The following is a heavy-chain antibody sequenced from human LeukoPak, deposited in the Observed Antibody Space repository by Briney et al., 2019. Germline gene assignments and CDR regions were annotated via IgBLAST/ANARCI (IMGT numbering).Heavy chain of an antibody. D-gene: IGHD3-22*01. V-gene: IGHV3-7*01. CDR1: GXXFSRYW. J-gene: IGHJ4*02. CDR2: IKEDGSEK. CDR3: ARVDSSGSIPDY. Sequence: HPGGXXRLSXAXXGXXFSRYWXSWVRQAPGKGLEWVASIKEDGSEKYYVDSMMGRSTTSRDNAKNSLYLQMNSLRAEDTGVYYCARVDSSGSIPDYWGQGTLVIVSS.